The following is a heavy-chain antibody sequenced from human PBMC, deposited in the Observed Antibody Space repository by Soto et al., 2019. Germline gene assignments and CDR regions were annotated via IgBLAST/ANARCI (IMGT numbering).Heavy chain of an antibody. CDR3: AREFWSAQARTFDY. J-gene: IGHJ4*02. CDR1: GFTVSNSY. Sequence: GGSLRLSCAASGFTVSNSYMTWVRQAPGKGLEWASIIYSGGNTYYADSVKGRFTISRDNSRNTLYLQMNSLRAEDTAVYYCAREFWSAQARTFDYWGQGTLVTVSS. CDR2: IYSGGNT. D-gene: IGHD3-3*01. V-gene: IGHV3-66*01.